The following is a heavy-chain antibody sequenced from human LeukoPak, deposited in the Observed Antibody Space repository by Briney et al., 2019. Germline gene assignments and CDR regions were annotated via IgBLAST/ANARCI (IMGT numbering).Heavy chain of an antibody. V-gene: IGHV3-49*04. CDR1: GFTFGDYY. Sequence: PGRSLRLSCTASGFTFGDYYLNWVRQAPGKGLEWVGFIRGQPYGGTTEYAASVKGRFTISRDDYKNIAYLQMNSLKTEDTAVYYCARGGFDYWGQGTLVTVSS. J-gene: IGHJ4*02. D-gene: IGHD2-15*01. CDR2: IRGQPYGGTT. CDR3: ARGGFDY.